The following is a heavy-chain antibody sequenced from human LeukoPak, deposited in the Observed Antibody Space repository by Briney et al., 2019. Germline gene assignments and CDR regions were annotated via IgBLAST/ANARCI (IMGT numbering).Heavy chain of an antibody. CDR3: SRGRPYYLDKTEQTAFHYYYMDV. CDR2: IRGKAYGATT. CDR1: GFTFPDYG. D-gene: IGHD3-10*01. Sequence: GGSLRLSCTTSGFTFPDYGLIWVRQAPGKGLEWVGFIRGKAYGATTEYAASVKGRFTISRDDSKSIAYLQMNSLRTEDTAVYYCSRGRPYYLDKTEQTAFHYYYMDVWGKGTTVTVSS. V-gene: IGHV3-49*04. J-gene: IGHJ6*03.